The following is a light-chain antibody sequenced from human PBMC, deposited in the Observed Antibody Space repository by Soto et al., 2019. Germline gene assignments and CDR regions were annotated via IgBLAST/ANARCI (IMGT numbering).Light chain of an antibody. J-gene: IGLJ3*02. CDR1: SSDIGGYNY. Sequence: QSALTQPASVSGSTGQSITISCTGTSSDIGGYNYVSWYQQHPGKAPKLMIYEVSNRPSGVSDRFSGSKSGNTASLTISGLQAEDEADYDCSSFTTITTLEVFGGGTKVTVL. V-gene: IGLV2-14*01. CDR2: EVS. CDR3: SSFTTITTLEV.